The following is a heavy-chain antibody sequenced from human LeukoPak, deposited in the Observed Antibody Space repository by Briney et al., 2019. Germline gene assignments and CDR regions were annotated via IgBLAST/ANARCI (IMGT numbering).Heavy chain of an antibody. CDR3: ARLADKSDFDY. CDR2: IYYSGST. D-gene: IGHD2-15*01. J-gene: IGHJ4*02. CDR1: GGSISSSSYY. V-gene: IGHV4-39*01. Sequence: SETLSLTCTVSGGSISSSSYYWGWIRQPPGKGLEWIGSIYYSGSTYYNPSLKSRVTISVDTSKNQFSLKLSSVTAADTAVYYCARLADKSDFDYWGQGTLVTVSS.